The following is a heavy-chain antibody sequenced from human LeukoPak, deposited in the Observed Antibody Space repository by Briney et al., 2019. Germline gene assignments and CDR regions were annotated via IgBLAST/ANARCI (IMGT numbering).Heavy chain of an antibody. CDR1: GMTFERHG. Sequence: GGSLRLSCVVSGMTFERHGMHWVRQPPGKGLEWLTFIKYDGSRTDYEDSVKGRFTVSRDNSKNTLYLEMNSLRAEDTAVYYCVKDTIFTVDSFDYWGQGTLVTVSS. V-gene: IGHV3-30*02. J-gene: IGHJ4*02. CDR3: VKDTIFTVDSFDY. D-gene: IGHD3-3*01. CDR2: IKYDGSRT.